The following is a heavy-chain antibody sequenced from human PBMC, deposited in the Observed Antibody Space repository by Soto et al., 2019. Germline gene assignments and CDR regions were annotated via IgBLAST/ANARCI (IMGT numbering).Heavy chain of an antibody. CDR2: ISAYNDDT. Sequence: ASVKVSCKASGYTFSMYGISWVRQAPGQGLEWMGWISAYNDDTNYAQKLQGRVTMTTDTSTSTAYMELRSLRSDDTAVYYCARGMLRYFDLDYWGQGTLVTVSS. D-gene: IGHD3-9*01. CDR1: GYTFSMYG. J-gene: IGHJ4*02. CDR3: ARGMLRYFDLDY. V-gene: IGHV1-18*01.